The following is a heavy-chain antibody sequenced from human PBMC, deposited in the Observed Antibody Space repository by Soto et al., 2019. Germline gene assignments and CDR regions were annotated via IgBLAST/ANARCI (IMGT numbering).Heavy chain of an antibody. D-gene: IGHD2-2*01. CDR3: ARDFSLFYCSSTSCPGPYNWFDP. CDR2: INPSGGST. CDR1: GYTFTSYY. J-gene: IGHJ5*02. V-gene: IGHV1-46*03. Sequence: ASVKVSCKASGYTFTSYYMHWVRQAPGQGLEWKGIINPSGGSTSYEQKFQGRVTMTRDTSTSKDYMEMSSLKTEDTAVYYCARDFSLFYCSSTSCPGPYNWFDPWGQGTLVTVSS.